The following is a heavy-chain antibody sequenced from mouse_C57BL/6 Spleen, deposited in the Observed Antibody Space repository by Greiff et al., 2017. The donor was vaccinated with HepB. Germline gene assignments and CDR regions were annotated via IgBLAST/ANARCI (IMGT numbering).Heavy chain of an antibody. J-gene: IGHJ2*01. CDR2: IYPGSGST. Sequence: QVQLQQPGAELVKPGASVKMSCKASGYTFTSYWITWVKQRPGQGLEWIGDIYPGSGSTNYNEKFKSKATLTVETSSSTAYMQLSSLTSEDSAVYYCARGRTAQALDYWGQGTTLTVSS. CDR1: GYTFTSYW. CDR3: ARGRTAQALDY. V-gene: IGHV1-55*01. D-gene: IGHD3-2*02.